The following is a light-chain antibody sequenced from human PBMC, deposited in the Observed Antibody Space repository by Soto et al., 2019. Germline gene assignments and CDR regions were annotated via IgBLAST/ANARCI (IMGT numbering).Light chain of an antibody. CDR3: QQLTAWPPQWT. Sequence: EVVLTQSPDTLSLPPGERATLSCRASQSISSYLAWYQQKPGQAPRLLIYDASSRATGIPARFSGSGSGTDFTLTISSLEPEDFAVYYCQQLTAWPPQWTCGQGTKVEIK. V-gene: IGKV3-11*01. J-gene: IGKJ1*01. CDR2: DAS. CDR1: QSISSY.